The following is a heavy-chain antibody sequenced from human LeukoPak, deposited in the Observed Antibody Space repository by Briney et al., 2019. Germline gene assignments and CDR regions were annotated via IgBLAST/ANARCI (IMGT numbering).Heavy chain of an antibody. CDR3: ARRLRIAFDI. CDR2: ISSFGSTI. Sequence: GGSLRLSCAASGFTFSDDYMSWIRQAPGKGLEWVSYISSFGSTIYYADSMKGRFTISRDNAKNSLYLQMNSLRAEDTAVYYCARRLRIAFDIWGQGTMVTVSS. J-gene: IGHJ3*02. D-gene: IGHD2-15*01. CDR1: GFTFSDDY. V-gene: IGHV3-11*01.